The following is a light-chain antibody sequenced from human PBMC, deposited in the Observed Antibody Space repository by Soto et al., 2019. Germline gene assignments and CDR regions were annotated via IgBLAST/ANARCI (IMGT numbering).Light chain of an antibody. Sequence: DIQMTQSPSTLSASVGDRVTITCRASQSISSWLAWYQQKPGKAPKLLIYDASSLESGVPSRFSGSGSGTEFALTIRILQPDDFATYYCQQYNSYSPATFGQGTKLEIK. CDR1: QSISSW. CDR3: QQYNSYSPAT. V-gene: IGKV1-5*01. CDR2: DAS. J-gene: IGKJ2*01.